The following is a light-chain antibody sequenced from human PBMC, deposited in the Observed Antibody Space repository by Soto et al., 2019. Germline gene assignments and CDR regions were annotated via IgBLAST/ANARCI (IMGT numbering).Light chain of an antibody. J-gene: IGLJ1*01. V-gene: IGLV2-14*01. Sequence: QSVLTQPASVSGSPGQPITISCTGTSGDIGSYNRFSWYQQRPGNAPKLIIYEVTDRPSGVPNRCSGSKTGNTASLTISVLQDEDAAAYYSRSYTLLNSSAGVFGTGTKDTVL. CDR2: EVT. CDR1: SGDIGSYNR. CDR3: RSYTLLNSSAGV.